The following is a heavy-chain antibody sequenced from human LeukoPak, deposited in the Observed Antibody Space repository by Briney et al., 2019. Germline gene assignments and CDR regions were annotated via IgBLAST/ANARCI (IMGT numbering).Heavy chain of an antibody. CDR1: GGSISSGGYY. J-gene: IGHJ6*03. CDR2: IYYSGST. CDR3: ARHGRSGLIPHYYYMDV. Sequence: SETLSLTCTVSGGSISSGGYYWSWIRQHPGKGLEWIGYIYYSGSTYYNPSLKSRVTISVDTSKNQFSLKLSSVTAADTAVYYCARHGRSGLIPHYYYMDVWGKGTTVTVSS. D-gene: IGHD2-15*01. V-gene: IGHV4-31*03.